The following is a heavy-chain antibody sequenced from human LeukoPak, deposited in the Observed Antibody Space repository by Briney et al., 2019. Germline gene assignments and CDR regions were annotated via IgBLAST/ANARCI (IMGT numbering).Heavy chain of an antibody. CDR2: IRYDGSNK. V-gene: IGHV3-30*02. Sequence: PGGSLRLSCAASGFTFSSYGMHWVRQAPGKGLEWVAFIRYDGSNKYYADSVKGRFTISRDNSKNTLYLQMNSLRAEDTAVYYCAKGLLRYFSGPEDYWGQGTLVTVSS. D-gene: IGHD3-9*01. CDR3: AKGLLRYFSGPEDY. J-gene: IGHJ4*02. CDR1: GFTFSSYG.